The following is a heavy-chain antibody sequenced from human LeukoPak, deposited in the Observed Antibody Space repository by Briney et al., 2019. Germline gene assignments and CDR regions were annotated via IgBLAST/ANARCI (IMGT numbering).Heavy chain of an antibody. CDR2: ISKDGSDK. V-gene: IGHV3-30-3*01. Sequence: GGSLRLSCAASGFTFSDYAVHWVRQAPGKGLEWVAVISKDGSDKYYPGSVRGRFTISRDNSKNTIYLQMDSLRAEDTAIYYCARDYWWNYDYWGQGTLVTVSS. D-gene: IGHD1-7*01. J-gene: IGHJ4*02. CDR1: GFTFSDYA. CDR3: ARDYWWNYDY.